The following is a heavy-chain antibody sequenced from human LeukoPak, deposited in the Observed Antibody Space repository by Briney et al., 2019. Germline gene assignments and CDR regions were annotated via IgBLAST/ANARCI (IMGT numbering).Heavy chain of an antibody. Sequence: SETLSLTCAVYGGTFSGYYWSWIRQPPGKRLEWVGESNDSGGTNYNPSLKSRVTISAYKSKNQVSLRLTSVTAADTAVYYCARLSVIVGAALEYYYYYMDVWGQGTTVTVSS. J-gene: IGHJ6*03. CDR2: SNDSGGT. V-gene: IGHV4-34*01. CDR1: GGTFSGYY. D-gene: IGHD1-26*01. CDR3: ARLSVIVGAALEYYYYYMDV.